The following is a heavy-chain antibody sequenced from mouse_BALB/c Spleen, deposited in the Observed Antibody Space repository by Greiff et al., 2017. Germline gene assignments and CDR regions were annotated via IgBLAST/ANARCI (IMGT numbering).Heavy chain of an antibody. J-gene: IGHJ1*01. V-gene: IGHV5-6-5*01. CDR3: ARWVIRIDYDWYFDV. CDR2: ISSGGST. D-gene: IGHD2-4*01. CDR1: GFTFSSYA. Sequence: EVQLVESGGGLVKPGGSLKLSCAASGFTFSSYAMSWVRQTPEKRQEWVASISSGGSTYYSDSVKGRFTISRDNARNILYLQMSSLRSEDTAMYYCARWVIRIDYDWYFDVWGAGTTVTVSS.